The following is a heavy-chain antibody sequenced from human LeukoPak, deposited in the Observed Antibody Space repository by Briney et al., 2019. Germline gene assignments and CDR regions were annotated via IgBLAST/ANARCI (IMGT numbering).Heavy chain of an antibody. CDR2: IKQDGSEK. V-gene: IGHV3-7*01. CDR1: GFTFSSYW. CDR3: ARPQSSLWFGELSYYLDY. D-gene: IGHD3-10*01. Sequence: GGSLRLSCAASGFTFSSYWMSWVRQAPGKGLEWVANIKQDGSEKYYVDSVKGRFTISRDNAKNSLYLQMNSLRAEDTAVYYCARPQSSLWFGELSYYLDYWGQGTLVTVSS. J-gene: IGHJ4*02.